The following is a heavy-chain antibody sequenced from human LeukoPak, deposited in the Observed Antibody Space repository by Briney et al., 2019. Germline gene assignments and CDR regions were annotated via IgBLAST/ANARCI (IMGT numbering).Heavy chain of an antibody. J-gene: IGHJ4*02. V-gene: IGHV3-30-3*01. CDR2: ISYDGSNK. D-gene: IGHD4-17*01. Sequence: KPGRSLRLSCAASGFTFSSYAMHWVRQAPGKGLEWVAVISYDGSNKYYADSVKGRFTISRDNSKNTLYLQMNSLRAEDTAVYYCTTSVHGDYCPSCYWGQGTLVTVSS. CDR3: TTSVHGDYCPSCY. CDR1: GFTFSSYA.